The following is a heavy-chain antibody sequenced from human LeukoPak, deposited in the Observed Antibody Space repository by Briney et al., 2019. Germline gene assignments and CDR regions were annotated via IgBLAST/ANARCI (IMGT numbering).Heavy chain of an antibody. CDR1: GGSISSYY. CDR2: IYYSGSS. CDR3: ARAKDFLNWFDP. V-gene: IGHV4-59*01. Sequence: PSETLSLTCTVSGGSISSYYWSWIRQPPGKGLEWIGYIYYSGSSNYNPSLKSRVTISVDTSKNQFSLKLSSVTAADTAVYYCARAKDFLNWFDPWGQGTLVTVSS. D-gene: IGHD2-15*01. J-gene: IGHJ5*02.